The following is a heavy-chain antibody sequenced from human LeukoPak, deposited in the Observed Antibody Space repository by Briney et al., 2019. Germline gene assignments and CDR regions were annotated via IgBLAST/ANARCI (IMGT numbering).Heavy chain of an antibody. CDR3: AKDIQQQLTFYFDY. J-gene: IGHJ4*02. Sequence: GASLRLSCAASGFTFSSYAMSWVRQAPGKGLEWVSAISGSGGSTYYADSVKGRFTISRDNAKNSLYLQMNSLRAEDTALYYCAKDIQQQLTFYFDYWGQGTLVTVSS. CDR1: GFTFSSYA. CDR2: ISGSGGST. V-gene: IGHV3-23*01. D-gene: IGHD6-13*01.